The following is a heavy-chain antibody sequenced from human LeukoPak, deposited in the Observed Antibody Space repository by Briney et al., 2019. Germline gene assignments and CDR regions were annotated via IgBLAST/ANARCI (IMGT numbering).Heavy chain of an antibody. J-gene: IGHJ4*02. Sequence: SGGSLRLFCAASGFTFSRSGMHWVRQAPGKGLEWVAVIWYDGSNKYYADSVKGRFTISRDNSKNTLYLQMNSLRAEDTAVYYCAKDYGSGPPCYFDYWGQGTLVTVSS. D-gene: IGHD6-19*01. CDR1: GFTFSRSG. V-gene: IGHV3-33*06. CDR3: AKDYGSGPPCYFDY. CDR2: IWYDGSNK.